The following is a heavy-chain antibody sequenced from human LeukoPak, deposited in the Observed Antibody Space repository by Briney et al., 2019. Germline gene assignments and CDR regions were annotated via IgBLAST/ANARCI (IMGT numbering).Heavy chain of an antibody. CDR3: AKVGVEFCSGGSCLNWFDP. J-gene: IGHJ5*02. V-gene: IGHV3-23*01. Sequence: PGGSLRLSCAASGFTFSTYAMTWVRQAPGKGLEWVSVISGDGVRTYYADSVKGRFTISRDNSKTTLYLQMNSLRVEDTAVYYCAKVGVEFCSGGSCLNWFDPWGQGTLVTVSS. CDR2: ISGDGVRT. CDR1: GFTFSTYA. D-gene: IGHD2-15*01.